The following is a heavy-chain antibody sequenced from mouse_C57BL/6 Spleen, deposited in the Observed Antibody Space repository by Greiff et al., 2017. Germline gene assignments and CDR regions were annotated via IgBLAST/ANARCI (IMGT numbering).Heavy chain of an antibody. CDR3: ARGRLHEAGGFAY. J-gene: IGHJ3*01. V-gene: IGHV1-39*01. Sequence: VQLQQSGPELVKPGASVKISCKASGYSFTDYNMNWVKQSNGKSLEWIGVINPNYGTTSYNKKFKGKATLTVDKAYSTAYMQLNSLTSEDSAVSYCARGRLHEAGGFAYWGQGTLVTVSA. D-gene: IGHD2-4*01. CDR2: INPNYGTT. CDR1: GYSFTDYN.